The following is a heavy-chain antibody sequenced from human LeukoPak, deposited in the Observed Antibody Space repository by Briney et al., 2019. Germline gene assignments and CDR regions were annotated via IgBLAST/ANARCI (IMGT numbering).Heavy chain of an antibody. D-gene: IGHD6-19*01. Sequence: GGSLRLSCAASGFTFSSYAMHWVRQAPGKGLEWVAVISYDGSNKYYADSVKGRFTISRDNSKNTLYLQMNSLRAEDTAVYYCARVMWEQWLVRHAADYWGQGTLVTVSS. CDR2: ISYDGSNK. J-gene: IGHJ4*02. V-gene: IGHV3-30-3*01. CDR3: ARVMWEQWLVRHAADY. CDR1: GFTFSSYA.